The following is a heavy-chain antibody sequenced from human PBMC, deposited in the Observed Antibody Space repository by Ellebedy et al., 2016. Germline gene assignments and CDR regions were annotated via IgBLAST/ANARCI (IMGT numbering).Heavy chain of an antibody. CDR2: ISWNSNSI. D-gene: IGHD2-15*01. V-gene: IGHV3-9*01. J-gene: IGHJ6*02. Sequence: SLKISXAASGFTFEEYAMHWVRQAPGKGLEWVSGISWNSNSIAYADSVKGRFTISRDNAKNSLSLQMNSLSAEDTALYYCVKDSSGGWEYFYYGMDVWGQGTTVTVSS. CDR3: VKDSSGGWEYFYYGMDV. CDR1: GFTFEEYA.